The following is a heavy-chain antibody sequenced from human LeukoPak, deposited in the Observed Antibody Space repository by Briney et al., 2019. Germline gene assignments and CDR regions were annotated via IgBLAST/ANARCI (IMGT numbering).Heavy chain of an antibody. J-gene: IGHJ4*02. V-gene: IGHV3-23*01. CDR1: GFTFSSYA. D-gene: IGHD5-12*01. CDR2: ISGSGGST. CDR3: AKSPLVATFEY. Sequence: GGSLRLSCAASGFTFSSYAMSWVRQAPGKGLEWVSAISGSGGSTYYADSVKGRFTISRDNSKNTLYLQMNSLRAEDTAVYYWAKSPLVATFEYWGQGTLVTVSS.